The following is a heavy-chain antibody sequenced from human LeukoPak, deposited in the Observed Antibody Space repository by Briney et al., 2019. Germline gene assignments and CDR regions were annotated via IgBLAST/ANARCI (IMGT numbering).Heavy chain of an antibody. D-gene: IGHD3-16*01. V-gene: IGHV3-53*01. CDR3: ASGATFQH. Sequence: GGSLRLSCAAYGFTVRNNYMSWVRQAPGKGLEWVSVIYSGGSTYYADSVKGRFTTSRDNSKNTLYLQMTSLRAEDTAVYYCASGATFQHWGQGTLVTVSS. CDR2: IYSGGST. J-gene: IGHJ1*01. CDR1: GFTVRNNY.